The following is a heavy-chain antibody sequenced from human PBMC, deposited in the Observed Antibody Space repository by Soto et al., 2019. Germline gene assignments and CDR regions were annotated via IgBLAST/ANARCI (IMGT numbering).Heavy chain of an antibody. J-gene: IGHJ5*02. Sequence: ASVKVSCKASGYTFTGYYMHWVRQAPGQGLEWMGWINPNSGGTNYAQKFQGWVTMTRDTSISTAYMELSRLGSDDTAVYYCARDRYLGERYNWFDPWGQGTLVTVSS. CDR3: ARDRYLGERYNWFDP. V-gene: IGHV1-2*04. CDR2: INPNSGGT. CDR1: GYTFTGYY. D-gene: IGHD3-16*02.